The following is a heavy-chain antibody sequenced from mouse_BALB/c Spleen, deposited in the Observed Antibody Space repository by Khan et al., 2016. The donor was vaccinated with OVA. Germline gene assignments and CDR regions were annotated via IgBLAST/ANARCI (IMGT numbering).Heavy chain of an antibody. CDR2: ISYSGST. V-gene: IGHV3-8*02. CDR3: ARLGVRGNYGFDY. Sequence: EVQLQESGPSLVKPSQTLSLTCSVTGDSITSGYWNWIRKFPGNKLEYMGYISYSGSTYYNPSLKSRISITRDTSTNQYYLQLNSVTTEDTATYYCARLGVRGNYGFDYWGQGTTLTVSS. D-gene: IGHD2-1*01. J-gene: IGHJ2*01. CDR1: GDSITSGY.